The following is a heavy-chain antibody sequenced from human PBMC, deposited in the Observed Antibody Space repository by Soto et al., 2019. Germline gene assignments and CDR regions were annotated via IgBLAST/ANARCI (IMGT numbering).Heavy chain of an antibody. CDR1: GFTFSTYG. J-gene: IGHJ6*02. CDR2: IWYDGNTE. CDR3: ARPLVAPVAGPYYYGMDV. D-gene: IGHD6-19*01. Sequence: QVQLVESGGGVVQPGGSLRLSCAASGFTFSTYGFNWVRQAPGKGLEWVAVIWYDGNTEYYADSVKGRFTVSRDNSRNTLYLQMNNLRADATAVYYCARPLVAPVAGPYYYGMDVWGQGTAVIVSS. V-gene: IGHV3-33*01.